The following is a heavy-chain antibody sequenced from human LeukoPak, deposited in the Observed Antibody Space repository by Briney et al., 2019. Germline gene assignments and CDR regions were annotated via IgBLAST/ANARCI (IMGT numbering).Heavy chain of an antibody. CDR2: ISSSSSYI. V-gene: IGHV3-21*01. CDR3: ARDYVSAVAFGY. Sequence: GGSLRLSCAASGFTFSSYSMTWGRQAPGKGLEWGSSISSSSSYIYYTDSVKGRFTISRDNVKNSLYLQMKSLRAEDTAVYYCARDYVSAVAFGYWGQGTLVTVSS. J-gene: IGHJ4*02. D-gene: IGHD6-19*01. CDR1: GFTFSSYS.